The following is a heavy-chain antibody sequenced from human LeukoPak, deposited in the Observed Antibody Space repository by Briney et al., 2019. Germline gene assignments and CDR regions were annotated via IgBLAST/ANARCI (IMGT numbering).Heavy chain of an antibody. V-gene: IGHV4-39*01. D-gene: IGHD4-11*01. CDR1: GGSISSSSYY. J-gene: IGHJ4*02. Sequence: PSETLSLTCTVSGGSISSSSYYWGWIRQPPGKGLEWIGSIYYSGSTYYNPSLKSRVTISVDTSKNQFSLKLSSVTAADTAVYYCARQRWGYDYSNYDFDYWGQGTLVTVSS. CDR3: ARQRWGYDYSNYDFDY. CDR2: IYYSGST.